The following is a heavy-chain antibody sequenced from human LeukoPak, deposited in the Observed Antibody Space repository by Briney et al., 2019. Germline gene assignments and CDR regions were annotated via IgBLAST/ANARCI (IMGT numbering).Heavy chain of an antibody. J-gene: IGHJ4*02. CDR2: MRYDGSNK. CDR1: GFTFSSYA. V-gene: IGHV3-30*02. Sequence: GGSLRLSCAASGFTFSSYAMHWVRQAPGKGLEWVAFMRYDGSNKYYADSVKGRFTISRDNSKNTLYLQMNSLRAEDTAVYYCAKSFGPVIAAAGTGADWGQGTLVTVSS. CDR3: AKSFGPVIAAAGTGAD. D-gene: IGHD6-13*01.